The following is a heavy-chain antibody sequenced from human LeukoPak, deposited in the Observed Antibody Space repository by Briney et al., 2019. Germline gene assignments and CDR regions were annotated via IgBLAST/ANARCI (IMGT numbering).Heavy chain of an antibody. CDR2: SYPSDSDT. Sequence: KVSCKGSGHSFMNYWIGWVRQMPGKGLERMGISYPSDSDTRYSPSFQGQVIISADKSISTAYLQWRSLRASDTAMYYCARQGWGDTSSSPDYWGQGTLVTVSS. J-gene: IGHJ4*02. D-gene: IGHD6-6*01. V-gene: IGHV5-51*01. CDR1: GHSFMNYW. CDR3: ARQGWGDTSSSPDY.